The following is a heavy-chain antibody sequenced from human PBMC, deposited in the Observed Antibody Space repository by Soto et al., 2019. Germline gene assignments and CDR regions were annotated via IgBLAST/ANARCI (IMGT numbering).Heavy chain of an antibody. V-gene: IGHV3-11*03. CDR3: ASTGGRNYYDSSGSAEVDY. CDR1: GFTFSDYY. J-gene: IGHJ4*02. CDR2: ISSSSSYT. D-gene: IGHD3-22*01. Sequence: GWSLRLSCAASGFTFSDYYMSWIRQAPGKGLEWVSYISSSSSYTNYADSVKGRFTISRDNAKNSLYLQMNSLRAEDTAVYYCASTGGRNYYDSSGSAEVDYWGQGTLVTVSS.